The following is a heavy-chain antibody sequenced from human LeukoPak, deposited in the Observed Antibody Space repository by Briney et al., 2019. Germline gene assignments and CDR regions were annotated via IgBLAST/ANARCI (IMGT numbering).Heavy chain of an antibody. Sequence: GALRLSCAASGFTFSSYAMRWVRQAPGKGLVWVSAISGSGGSTYYADSVKGRFTISRDNSKNTLYLQMNSLRAEDTAVYYCAKDPGYSSGWFDYWGQGTLVTVSS. CDR3: AKDPGYSSGWFDY. CDR2: ISGSGGST. D-gene: IGHD6-19*01. J-gene: IGHJ4*02. CDR1: GFTFSSYA. V-gene: IGHV3-23*01.